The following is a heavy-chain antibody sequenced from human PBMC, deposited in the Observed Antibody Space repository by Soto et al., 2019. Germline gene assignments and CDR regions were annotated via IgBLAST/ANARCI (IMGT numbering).Heavy chain of an antibody. CDR2: ISGSGGST. D-gene: IGHD3-22*01. CDR1: GFTFSSYA. J-gene: IGHJ4*02. CDR3: AKDRYYYDSSGYYPN. V-gene: IGHV3-23*01. Sequence: VGSLRLSCAASGFTFSSYAMSWVRQAPGKGLEWVSAISGSGGSTYYADSVKGRFTISRDNSKNTLYLQMNSLRAEDTAVYYCAKDRYYYDSSGYYPNWGQGTLVTVSS.